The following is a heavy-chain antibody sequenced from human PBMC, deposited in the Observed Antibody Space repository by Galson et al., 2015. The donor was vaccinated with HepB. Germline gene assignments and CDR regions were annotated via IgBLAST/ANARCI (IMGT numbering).Heavy chain of an antibody. J-gene: IGHJ4*02. D-gene: IGHD2-21*02. CDR3: ARDGTAVTAPPDY. Sequence: SLRLSCAASGFTFSSYWMSWVRQAPGKGLEWVANIKEDGSEKYYVDSVKGRFTISRDNAKNSLYLQMNSLRPEDTAVYNCARDGTAVTAPPDYWGQGTLVTVSS. CDR2: IKEDGSEK. CDR1: GFTFSSYW. V-gene: IGHV3-7*03.